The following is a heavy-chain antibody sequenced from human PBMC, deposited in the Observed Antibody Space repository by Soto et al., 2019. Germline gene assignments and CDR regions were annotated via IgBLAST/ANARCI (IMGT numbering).Heavy chain of an antibody. Sequence: GGSLRLSCAASGFTFSTYAMSWFRQAPGNGLEWASAISGSGSSRYYADSAKGRFTISRDNSKNTLFLQLNSLRAEDTAVYYCAKELLRLGESLERYFDYWGQGTLVTVSS. CDR1: GFTFSTYA. V-gene: IGHV3-23*01. D-gene: IGHD3-10*01. J-gene: IGHJ4*02. CDR3: AKELLRLGESLERYFDY. CDR2: ISGSGSSR.